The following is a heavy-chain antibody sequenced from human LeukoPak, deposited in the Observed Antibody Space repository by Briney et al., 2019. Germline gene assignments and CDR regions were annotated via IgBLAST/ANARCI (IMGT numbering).Heavy chain of an antibody. CDR3: ARYSSPAYCGGDCYSL. Sequence: PSETLSLTCAVYGGSFSGYYWSWIRQPPGKGLEWIGEFNHSGSTNYNPSLKSRVTISVDTSKNQFSLKLSSVTAADTAVYYCARYSSPAYCGGDCYSLWGQGTLVTVSS. J-gene: IGHJ4*02. V-gene: IGHV4-34*01. CDR2: FNHSGST. D-gene: IGHD2-21*02. CDR1: GGSFSGYY.